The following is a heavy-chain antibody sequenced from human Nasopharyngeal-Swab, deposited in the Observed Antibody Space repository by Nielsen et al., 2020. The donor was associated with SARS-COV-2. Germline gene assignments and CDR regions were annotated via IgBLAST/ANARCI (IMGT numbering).Heavy chain of an antibody. CDR1: GGSFSGYY. D-gene: IGHD2-15*01. V-gene: IGHV4-34*01. CDR3: ARSRRDFVVALGAQFDY. Sequence: SETLSLTCAVSGGSFSGYYWSWIRQPPGKGLEWIGEINQSGSTNYNPSLKSRVTISVDTSKNQFSLKLSSVTAADTAVYYCARSRRDFVVALGAQFDYWGQGTLVTVSS. CDR2: INQSGST. J-gene: IGHJ4*02.